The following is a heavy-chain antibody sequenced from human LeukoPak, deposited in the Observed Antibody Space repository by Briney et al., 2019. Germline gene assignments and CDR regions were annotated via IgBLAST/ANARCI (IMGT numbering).Heavy chain of an antibody. J-gene: IGHJ4*02. Sequence: GGSLRLSCAASGFTFSSYGMHWVRQAPGKGLEWVAVISYDGSNKYYADSVKGRFTISRDNSKNTLYLQMNSLRAEDTAVYYCAKDRGYSGYGGYFDYWGQGTLVTVSS. V-gene: IGHV3-30*18. CDR3: AKDRGYSGYGGYFDY. CDR2: ISYDGSNK. D-gene: IGHD5-12*01. CDR1: GFTFSSYG.